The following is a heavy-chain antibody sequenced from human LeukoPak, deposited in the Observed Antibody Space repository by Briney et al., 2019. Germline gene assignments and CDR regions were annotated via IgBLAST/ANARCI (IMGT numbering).Heavy chain of an antibody. V-gene: IGHV4-39*07. D-gene: IGHD3-9*01. CDR3: ARAWYYDILTGYSKGGNWFDP. J-gene: IGHJ5*02. CDR2: IHYSGIT. Sequence: SETLSLTCTVSGGSISSSNYYWGWIRQPPGKGLEWIGTIHYSGITYYNPSLKSRVTISVDRSKNQFSLKLSSVTAADTAVYYCARAWYYDILTGYSKGGNWFDPWGQGTLVTVSS. CDR1: GGSISSSNYY.